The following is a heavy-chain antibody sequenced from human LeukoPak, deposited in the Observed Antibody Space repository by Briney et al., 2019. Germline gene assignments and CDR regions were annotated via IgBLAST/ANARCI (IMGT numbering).Heavy chain of an antibody. CDR1: GFTLSSYA. J-gene: IGHJ4*02. CDR3: AKDPGSYGSGSYYPY. Sequence: PGGSLRLSCAASGFTLSSYAMSWVGPAAAKGLPSVSAIVGSGGSTYYADSVKGRFTISRDNSKNTLYLQMNSLRAEDTAVYYCAKDPGSYGSGSYYPYWGQGTLVTVSS. V-gene: IGHV3-23*01. CDR2: IVGSGGST. D-gene: IGHD3-10*01.